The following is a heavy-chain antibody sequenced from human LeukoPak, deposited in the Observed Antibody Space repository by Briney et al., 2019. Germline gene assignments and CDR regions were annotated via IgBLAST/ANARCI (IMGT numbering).Heavy chain of an antibody. V-gene: IGHV3-30-3*01. CDR1: GFTFSSYA. CDR3: ARGEMATVAYTLFDY. J-gene: IGHJ4*02. CDR2: ISYDGSNK. D-gene: IGHD5-24*01. Sequence: GGSLRLSCAASGFTFSSYAMHWVRQAPGKGLEGVAVISYDGSNKYYADSVKGRFTISRDNSKNTLYLQMNSLRAEDTAVYYCARGEMATVAYTLFDYWGQGTLVTVSS.